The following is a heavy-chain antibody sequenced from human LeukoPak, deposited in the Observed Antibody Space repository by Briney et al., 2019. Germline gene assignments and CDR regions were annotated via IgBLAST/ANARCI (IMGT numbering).Heavy chain of an antibody. V-gene: IGHV3-23*01. CDR3: AKATQWPNDVCRYFDY. CDR2: IIGSGGGT. J-gene: IGHJ4*02. Sequence: GGSLRLSCAPSGFTFTTYPMSWVRPAPGKGLEWGSAIIGSGGGTHYADSVKGRFTISRDNTGSTVFLEMSSLRDEDTAVYYCAKATQWPNDVCRYFDYWGQGILVTVSS. D-gene: IGHD2-8*01. CDR1: GFTFTTYP.